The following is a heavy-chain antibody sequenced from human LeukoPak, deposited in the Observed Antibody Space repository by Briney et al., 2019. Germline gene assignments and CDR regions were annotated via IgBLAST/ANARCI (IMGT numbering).Heavy chain of an antibody. CDR1: GLIFSNFA. V-gene: IGHV3-23*01. J-gene: IGHJ4*02. CDR2: ITGTSGRT. D-gene: IGHD6-13*01. Sequence: GGSLRLSCEVSGLIFSNFAVAWVRQAPGKGLEWLSLITGTSGRTYYAASVKGRFTISRDNSKNTVYLQMDNLRPEDTALYYCAKDHVNAGRLDYWGQGTPVTVSS. CDR3: AKDHVNAGRLDY.